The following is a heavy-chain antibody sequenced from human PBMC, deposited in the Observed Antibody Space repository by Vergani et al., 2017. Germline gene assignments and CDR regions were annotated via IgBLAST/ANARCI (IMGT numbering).Heavy chain of an antibody. CDR1: DGSISDYY. J-gene: IGHJ2*01. V-gene: IGHV4-59*01. CDR3: ARDRGRGRMSCYFDV. D-gene: IGHD1-26*01. CDR2: IYYVGGT. Sequence: QVQLQESGPGVVKPSETLSLTCSVSDGSISDYYWSWIRQSPGKGLEWIGYIYYVGGTEYNPSLKSRVSISIDTSKSQVSLMLKSVTAADTALYYCARDRGRGRMSCYFDVWGRGTLVTVSS.